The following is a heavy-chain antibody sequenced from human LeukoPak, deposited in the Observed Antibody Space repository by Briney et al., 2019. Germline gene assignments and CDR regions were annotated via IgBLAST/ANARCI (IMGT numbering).Heavy chain of an antibody. CDR2: IYYSGTT. D-gene: IGHD3-16*01. CDR1: GGSISSDS. CDR3: ARGANWGSPDY. V-gene: IGHV4-59*01. Sequence: PSETLSLTCTVSGGSISSDSWSWIRQSPGKGLEWIGYIYYSGTTSYNPSLKSRVTISLDTSKNQFSLKLSSVTAADTAVYYCARGANWGSPDYWGQGTLVTVSS. J-gene: IGHJ4*02.